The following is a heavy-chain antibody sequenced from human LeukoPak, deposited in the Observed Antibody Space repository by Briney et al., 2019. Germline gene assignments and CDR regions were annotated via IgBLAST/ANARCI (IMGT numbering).Heavy chain of an antibody. CDR2: ICWNDDK. V-gene: IGHV2-5*01. CDR3: ARSPRDGDYGGLDY. J-gene: IGHJ4*02. Sequence: SGPTLVKPTQTLTLTCTFSGFSLSTSGISVGWIRQPPGEALEWLAFICWNDDKRFTPSLKSRISITKDTSKNQVVLTMTNMDPVDTATYYCARSPRDGDYGGLDYWGQGILVTVSS. D-gene: IGHD4-17*01. CDR1: GFSLSTSGIS.